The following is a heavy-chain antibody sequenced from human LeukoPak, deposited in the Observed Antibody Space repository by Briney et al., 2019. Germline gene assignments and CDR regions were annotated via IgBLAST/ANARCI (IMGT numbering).Heavy chain of an antibody. CDR1: GFTVSSNY. CDR2: IYSGGST. J-gene: IGHJ6*02. CDR3: ARDNNDYYYGMDV. Sequence: GSLRLSCAASGFTVSSNYMSWVRQAPGKGLEWVSVIYSGGSTYYADSVKGRFTISRDNSKNTLFLQMNSLRAEDTAVYYCARDNNDYYYGMDVWGQGTTVTVSS. D-gene: IGHD1-14*01. V-gene: IGHV3-53*01.